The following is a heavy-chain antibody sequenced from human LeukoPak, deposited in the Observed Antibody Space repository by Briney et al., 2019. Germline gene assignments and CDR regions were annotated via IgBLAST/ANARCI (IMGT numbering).Heavy chain of an antibody. CDR1: GFSFDDYA. D-gene: IGHD5-12*01. V-gene: IGHV3-9*01. Sequence: GGSLRLSCAASGFSFDDYAMHWVRQAPGKGLEWVSGISWNRGGILYADSVKGRFTISRDNAKKTVYLQMNSLKTEDTAFYYSAKDRGGGSGSDYSSSYYYFDYWGQGTLVTVSS. CDR3: AKDRGGGSGSDYSSSYYYFDY. J-gene: IGHJ4*02. CDR2: ISWNRGGI.